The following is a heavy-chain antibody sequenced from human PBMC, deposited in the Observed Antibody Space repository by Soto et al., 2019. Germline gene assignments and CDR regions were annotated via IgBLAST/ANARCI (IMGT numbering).Heavy chain of an antibody. V-gene: IGHV3-9*01. D-gene: IGHD6-13*01. CDR3: AKDRTVAAAGIPTYYFDY. CDR1: GFTFDDYA. J-gene: IGHJ4*02. Sequence: PGGSLRLSCAASGFTFDDYAMHWVRQAPGKGLEWVSGISWNSGSIGYADSVKGRFTISRDNAKNSLYLQMNSLRAEDTALYYCAKDRTVAAAGIPTYYFDYWGQGTLVTVSS. CDR2: ISWNSGSI.